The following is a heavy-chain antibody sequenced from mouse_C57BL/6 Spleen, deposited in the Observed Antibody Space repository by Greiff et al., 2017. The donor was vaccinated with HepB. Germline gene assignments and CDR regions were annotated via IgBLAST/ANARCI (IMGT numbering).Heavy chain of an antibody. CDR2: IYPGDGDT. V-gene: IGHV1-82*01. Sequence: LQESGPELVKPGASVKISCKASGYAFSSSWMNWVKQRPGKGLEWIGRIYPGDGDTNYNGKFKGKATLTSDKSSSTAYMQLSSLTSEDSAVYFCAPSYYSNSWFAYWGQGTLVTVSA. D-gene: IGHD2-5*01. J-gene: IGHJ3*01. CDR3: APSYYSNSWFAY. CDR1: GYAFSSSW.